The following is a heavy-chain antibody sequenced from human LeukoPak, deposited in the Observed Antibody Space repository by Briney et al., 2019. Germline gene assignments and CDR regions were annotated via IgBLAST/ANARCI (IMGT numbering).Heavy chain of an antibody. D-gene: IGHD3-22*01. J-gene: IGHJ3*02. V-gene: IGHV3-23*01. CDR2: ISGSGGST. Sequence: GGSLRLSCAASGFTLDDYGMSWVRQAPGKGLEWVSAISGSGGSTYYADSVKGRFTISRDNSKNTLYLQMNSLRAEDTAVYYCAKGLAVKYYYDSSGPDDAFDIWGQGTMVTVSS. CDR3: AKGLAVKYYYDSSGPDDAFDI. CDR1: GFTLDDYG.